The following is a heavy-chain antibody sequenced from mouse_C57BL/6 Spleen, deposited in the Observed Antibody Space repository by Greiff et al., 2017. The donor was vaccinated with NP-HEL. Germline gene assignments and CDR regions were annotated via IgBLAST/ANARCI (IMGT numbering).Heavy chain of an antibody. CDR2: INPTSGDT. Sequence: VQLQQPGAELARPGASVKLSCKASGYTFTSYWMHWVKQRPGQGLEWIGNINPTSGDTNYNQKFKDKATLTVDKSSSTAYMQLSSLTSEDSTVYYGASACYCGYGGLGYWGQGTLVTVSA. V-gene: IGHV1-4*01. CDR1: GYTFTSYW. CDR3: ASACYCGYGGLGY. D-gene: IGHD1-1*01. J-gene: IGHJ3*01.